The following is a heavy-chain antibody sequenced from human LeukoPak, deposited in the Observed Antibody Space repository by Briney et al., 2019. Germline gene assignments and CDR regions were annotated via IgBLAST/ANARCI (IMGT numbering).Heavy chain of an antibody. CDR1: GFTFSSYM. CDR2: ISSSSSTI. Sequence: GESLRLSCAASGFTFSSYMMTWVRQAPGKGLEWVSYISSSSSTIYYADSVKGRFTISRDNAKNSLYLQMNSLRAEDTAVYYCARDIGDYFDYWGQGTLVTVSS. V-gene: IGHV3-48*01. D-gene: IGHD2-21*01. J-gene: IGHJ4*02. CDR3: ARDIGDYFDY.